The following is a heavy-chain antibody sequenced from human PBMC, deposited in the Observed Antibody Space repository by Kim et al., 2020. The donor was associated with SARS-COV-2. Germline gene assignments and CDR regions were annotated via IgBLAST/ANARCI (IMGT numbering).Heavy chain of an antibody. CDR2: VYHTGST. J-gene: IGHJ3*01. D-gene: IGHD2-21*01. V-gene: IGHV4-4*02. Sequence: SETLSLTCAVSGGSISGDYWWSWVRQPPGKGLELIGEVYHTGSTNYDLSLKSRVTVSIDKSNNQFSLNLRSVTAADTAVYYCARMLIGARAFDLWGQGS. CDR1: GGSISGDYW. CDR3: ARMLIGARAFDL.